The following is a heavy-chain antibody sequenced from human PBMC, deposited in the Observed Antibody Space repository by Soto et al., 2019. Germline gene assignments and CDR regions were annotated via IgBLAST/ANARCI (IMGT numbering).Heavy chain of an antibody. Sequence: QVQLQESGPGLVKPSETLSLTCTVSGGSISSYYWSWIRQTPGKGLEWIGYVYYTGSTNYNPSLKSRVTISIDTYKNQFSLRLSSVTAADTAVYYCARQRYDIVTGFYNYGMDVWGQGTTVTVSS. D-gene: IGHD3-9*01. CDR2: VYYTGST. V-gene: IGHV4-59*08. CDR1: GGSISSYY. J-gene: IGHJ6*02. CDR3: ARQRYDIVTGFYNYGMDV.